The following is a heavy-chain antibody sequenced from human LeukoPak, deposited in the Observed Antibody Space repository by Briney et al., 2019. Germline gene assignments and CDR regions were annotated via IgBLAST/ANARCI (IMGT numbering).Heavy chain of an antibody. CDR2: IIPILGIA. CDR1: GGTFSSYT. J-gene: IGHJ4*02. Sequence: GASVKASCKASGGTFSSYTISWVRQAPGQGLEWMGRIIPILGIANYAQKFQGRVTITADKSTSTAYMELSSLRSEDTAVYYCARDRFVDYDFWSGYYPPAEIDYWGQGTLVTVSS. D-gene: IGHD3-3*01. V-gene: IGHV1-69*04. CDR3: ARDRFVDYDFWSGYYPPAEIDY.